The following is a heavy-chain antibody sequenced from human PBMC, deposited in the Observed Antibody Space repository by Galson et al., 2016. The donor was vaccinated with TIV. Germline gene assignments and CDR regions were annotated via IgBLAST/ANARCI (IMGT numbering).Heavy chain of an antibody. V-gene: IGHV1-2*02. CDR2: INPNGDDT. D-gene: IGHD5-18*01. J-gene: IGHJ6*02. CDR3: ARGFNYGFDFYYGMDV. Sequence: SVKVSCKASGYPFTAYYIHWVRQAPGQGPEWMGWINPNGDDTDYAQRSQGRVSMTRDTSIRTAYMELSRLRSDDTAVFFCARGFNYGFDFYYGMDVWGQGTTVTVSS. CDR1: GYPFTAYY.